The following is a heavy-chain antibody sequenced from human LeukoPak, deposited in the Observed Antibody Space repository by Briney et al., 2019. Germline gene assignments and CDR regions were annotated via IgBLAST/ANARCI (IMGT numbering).Heavy chain of an antibody. Sequence: SVKVSCKASGGTFSSYAISWVREAPGQGLEWMGGIIPIFGTANYAQKFQGRVTITTDESTSTAYMELSSLRSEATAVYYCVRATRHGGVIASHFDYWGQGTLVTVSS. V-gene: IGHV1-69*05. CDR1: GGTFSSYA. D-gene: IGHD3-16*02. CDR2: IIPIFGTA. J-gene: IGHJ4*02. CDR3: VRATRHGGVIASHFDY.